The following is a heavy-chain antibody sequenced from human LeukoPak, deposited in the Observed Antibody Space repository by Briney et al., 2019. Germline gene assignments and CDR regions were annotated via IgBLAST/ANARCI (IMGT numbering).Heavy chain of an antibody. CDR1: GCSISSYY. CDR3: ARDSAAMLGGFDY. J-gene: IGHJ4*02. V-gene: IGHV4-59*01. CDR2: IYYSGST. Sequence: SETLSLTCTVSGCSISSYYWSWIRQPPGKGLEWIWYIYYSGSTNYNPSLKSRVTILVDTSKNQFSLKLSSVTAADTAVYYCARDSAAMLGGFDYWGQGTLVTVSS. D-gene: IGHD2-2*01.